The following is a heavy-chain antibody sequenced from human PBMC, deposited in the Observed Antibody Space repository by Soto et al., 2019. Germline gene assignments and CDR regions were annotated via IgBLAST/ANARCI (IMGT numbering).Heavy chain of an antibody. CDR1: GFTFSNFL. V-gene: IGHV3-74*01. J-gene: IGHJ4*02. CDR3: ARQTGLGATNY. D-gene: IGHD1-26*01. CDR2: INTDGSVT. Sequence: GESLRRSCAVSGFTFSNFLMHWVRQAPGKGLVWVARINTDGSVTSHADSVNGRFTISRDNAKSTLSLQMNSLREEDSAMYYCARQTGLGATNYWGRGTLVTVSS.